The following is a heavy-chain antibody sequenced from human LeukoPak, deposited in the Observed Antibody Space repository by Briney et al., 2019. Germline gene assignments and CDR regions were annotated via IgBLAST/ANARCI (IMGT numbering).Heavy chain of an antibody. J-gene: IGHJ4*02. V-gene: IGHV3-43*02. CDR2: ISGDGGST. D-gene: IGHD3-16*01. Sequence: GGPLRLPCAASGYTFYDYAMHWVRQAPGKGLEWVSLISGDGGSTYYADSVEGRFTISRDNSKNSLYLQMNSLRPEDAALYYCAKDDHWGGRGIDYWGQGTLVTVSS. CDR3: AKDDHWGGRGIDY. CDR1: GYTFYDYA.